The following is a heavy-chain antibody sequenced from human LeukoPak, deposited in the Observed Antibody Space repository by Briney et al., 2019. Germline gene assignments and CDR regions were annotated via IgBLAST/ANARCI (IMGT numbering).Heavy chain of an antibody. Sequence: GGSLRLSCMVSGFTFEDYAMHWVRQAPGKGLEWVSVISGHGGSTYYADSVKGRFTISRGNSKNSLYLQMNSLRTEDTALYYCAKAKGFGVYYGMDVWGQGTTVTVSS. CDR1: GFTFEDYA. CDR2: ISGHGGST. D-gene: IGHD3-10*01. V-gene: IGHV3-43*02. CDR3: AKAKGFGVYYGMDV. J-gene: IGHJ6*02.